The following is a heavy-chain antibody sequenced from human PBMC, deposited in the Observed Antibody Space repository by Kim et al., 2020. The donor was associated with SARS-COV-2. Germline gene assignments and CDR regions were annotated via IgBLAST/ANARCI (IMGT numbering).Heavy chain of an antibody. D-gene: IGHD1-7*01. Sequence: GGSLRLSCEASRFTFSKADMNWVRQTPEKGLEWVGRIKTTTDGGTTDYAAHVKGRFTISRDDSKNTLFLQMNSLKTEGTAVYYCMTVNSGLRGWGQGPLVPVSS. V-gene: IGHV3-15*01. J-gene: IGHJ4*02. CDR1: RFTFSKAD. CDR3: MTVNSGLRG. CDR2: IKTTTDGGTT.